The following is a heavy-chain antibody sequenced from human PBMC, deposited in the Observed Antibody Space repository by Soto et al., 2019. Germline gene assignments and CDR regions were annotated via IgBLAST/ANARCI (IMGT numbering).Heavy chain of an antibody. D-gene: IGHD3-10*01. J-gene: IGHJ4*02. CDR2: IIPILGIA. Sequence: QVQLVQSGAEVKKPGSSVKVSCKDSGGTFSSYTISWVRQAPGQGLEWMGRIIPILGIANYAQKFQGRVTITADKSTSTAYMELSSLRSEDTAVYYCARDYAASGFPFDYWGQGTLVTVSS. CDR3: ARDYAASGFPFDY. CDR1: GGTFSSYT. V-gene: IGHV1-69*08.